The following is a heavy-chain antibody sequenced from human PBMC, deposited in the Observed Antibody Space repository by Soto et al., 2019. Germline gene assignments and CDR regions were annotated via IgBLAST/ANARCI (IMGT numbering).Heavy chain of an antibody. CDR1: GFTFSSYW. J-gene: IGHJ4*02. D-gene: IGHD4-17*01. CDR3: ARASVTTDFDY. CDR2: INSDGSRT. V-gene: IGHV3-74*01. Sequence: GGSLRLSCAASGFTFSSYWMHWVRQAPGKGLVWVSRINSDGSRTRYADSVKGRFTISRDNAKNTLYLQMSSLRAEDTAVYYCARASVTTDFDYWGQGTLVTVSS.